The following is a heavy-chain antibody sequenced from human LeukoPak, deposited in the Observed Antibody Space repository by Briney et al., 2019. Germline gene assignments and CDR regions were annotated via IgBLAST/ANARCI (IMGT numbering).Heavy chain of an antibody. CDR2: IYYSGST. CDR3: ARGFQGGSQDY. D-gene: IGHD1-26*01. Sequence: SETLSLTCTVSGGSISSSSYYWGWIRQPPGKGLEWIGSIYYSGSTYYNPSLKSRVTISADTSKNQFSLKLSSVTAADTAVYYCARGFQGGSQDYWGQGTLVTVSS. CDR1: GGSISSSSYY. J-gene: IGHJ4*02. V-gene: IGHV4-39*07.